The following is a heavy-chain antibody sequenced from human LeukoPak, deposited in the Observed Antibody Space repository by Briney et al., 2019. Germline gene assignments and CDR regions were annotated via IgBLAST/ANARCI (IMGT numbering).Heavy chain of an antibody. CDR3: ARTPGIAAAGADY. Sequence: GESLRISCKGSGYSFTSYWIGWVRQMPGKGLEWMGIIYPGDSDTRYSPSFQGQVTISADKSISTAYLQWSSLKASDTAMYCCARTPGIAAAGADYWGQGTLVTVSS. V-gene: IGHV5-51*01. CDR1: GYSFTSYW. CDR2: IYPGDSDT. J-gene: IGHJ4*02. D-gene: IGHD6-13*01.